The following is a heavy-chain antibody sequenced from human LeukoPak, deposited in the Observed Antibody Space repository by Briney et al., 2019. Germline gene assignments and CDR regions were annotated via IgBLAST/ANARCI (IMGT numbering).Heavy chain of an antibody. CDR2: ISYDGSNK. CDR1: GFTFSSYG. V-gene: IGHV3-30*18. CDR3: AKDSRRYYFDY. Sequence: GGSLRLSCAASGFTFSSYGMHWVRQAPGKGLEWVAVISYDGSNKYYADSVKGRFTISRDNSKNTLYLQMNSLRAEDTAVYYCAKDSRRYYFDYWGQGTLVTVSS. D-gene: IGHD2-2*01. J-gene: IGHJ4*02.